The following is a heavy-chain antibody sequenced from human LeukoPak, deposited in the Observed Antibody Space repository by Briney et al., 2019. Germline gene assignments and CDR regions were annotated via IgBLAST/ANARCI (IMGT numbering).Heavy chain of an antibody. Sequence: GGSLRLSCAPSVFTFSRHGMHWVRQAPCKGLEWVAIISNDGSRKYYAHSVEGRFTISRDNSKNTLYLQMDSLRAEDTAVYYCARDRAWNYFDYWGQGTLVTVSS. CDR3: ARDRAWNYFDY. D-gene: IGHD3-3*01. CDR2: ISNDGSRK. CDR1: VFTFSRHG. V-gene: IGHV3-30*03. J-gene: IGHJ4*02.